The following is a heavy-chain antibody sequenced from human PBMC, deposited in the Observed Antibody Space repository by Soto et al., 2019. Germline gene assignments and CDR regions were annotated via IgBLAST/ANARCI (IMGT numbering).Heavy chain of an antibody. J-gene: IGHJ5*02. Sequence: QVQLVQSGAEVKKPGSSVKVSCKASGGTFSSYAISWVRQAPGQGLEWMGGIIPIFGTANYAQKFQGRVTITADEYTNTAYMELRSLRSEDTAVYYCARSSGLVAATPRFDPSGQGTLVTVSA. CDR3: ARSSGLVAATPRFDP. CDR2: IIPIFGTA. V-gene: IGHV1-69*12. CDR1: GGTFSSYA. D-gene: IGHD2-15*01.